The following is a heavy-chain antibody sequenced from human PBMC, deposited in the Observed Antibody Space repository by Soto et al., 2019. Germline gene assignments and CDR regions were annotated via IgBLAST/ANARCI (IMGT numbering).Heavy chain of an antibody. CDR2: MNPNSGNT. CDR3: AGEKVGTTGIDF. CDR1: GYTFTGYD. Sequence: QAQLVQSGAEVKKPGASVKVSCKASGYTFTGYDINWVRQATGQGLEWMGWMNPNSGNTGYAQNFLGRVTMTRDNTINTAYMELTSLRDDDSAVYYCAGEKVGTTGIDFWGQGTLVTVSS. J-gene: IGHJ4*02. D-gene: IGHD1-26*01. V-gene: IGHV1-8*01.